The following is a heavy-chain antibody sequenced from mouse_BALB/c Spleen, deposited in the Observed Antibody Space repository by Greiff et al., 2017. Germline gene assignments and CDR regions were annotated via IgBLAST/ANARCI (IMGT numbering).Heavy chain of an antibody. D-gene: IGHD2-4*01. CDR1: GFTFSSYG. CDR2: INSNGGST. J-gene: IGHJ4*01. CDR3: ARGRSHMITTTRYYAMDY. Sequence: EVKLQESGGGLVQPGGSLKLSCAASGFTFSSYGMSWVRQTPDKRLELVATINSNGGSTYYPDSVKGRFTISRDNAKNTLYLQMSSLKSEDTAMYYCARGRSHMITTTRYYAMDYWGQGTSVTVSA. V-gene: IGHV5-6-3*01.